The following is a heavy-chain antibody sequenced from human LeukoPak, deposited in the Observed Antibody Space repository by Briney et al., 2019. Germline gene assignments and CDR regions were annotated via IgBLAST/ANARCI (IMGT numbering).Heavy chain of an antibody. D-gene: IGHD4-17*01. V-gene: IGHV3-23*01. CDR2: ISGSGGST. CDR3: AKDSDYGDYVGFDH. CDR1: GFTFSSFW. J-gene: IGHJ4*02. Sequence: GGSLRLSCAASGFTFSSFWMHWVRQAPGKGLEWVSAISGSGGSTYYADSVKGRFTISRDNSKNTLHLQMNSLRAEDTAVYYCAKDSDYGDYVGFDHWGQGTLVTVSS.